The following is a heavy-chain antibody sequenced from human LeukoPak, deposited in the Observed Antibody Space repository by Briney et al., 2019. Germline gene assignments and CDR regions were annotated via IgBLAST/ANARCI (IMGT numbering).Heavy chain of an antibody. CDR3: AKVGYSSSRVEGGCFDY. Sequence: GGSLRLSCAASGFTFSTYAMSWVRQAPGKGLEWVSSISRSGGSNYYAGSVKGRFTISRDNTKNTLYLQMNSLRAEDTAVYYCAKVGYSSSRVEGGCFDYWGQGALVTVSS. CDR1: GFTFSTYA. CDR2: ISRSGGSN. J-gene: IGHJ4*02. D-gene: IGHD6-13*01. V-gene: IGHV3-23*01.